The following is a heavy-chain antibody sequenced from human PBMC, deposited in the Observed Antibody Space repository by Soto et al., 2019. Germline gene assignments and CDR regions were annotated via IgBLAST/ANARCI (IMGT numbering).Heavy chain of an antibody. V-gene: IGHV4-38-2*01. CDR3: ARVGPWVPYYYDSSPYTFENWFDP. CDR2: IYHGGST. Sequence: ETLSLTCAVSGYSISSGYYWGWLLQPPGKGLEWSGSIYHGGSTYYNPSLNSRVTLSIDMTNNHVSLILNSVTAADTAVYYCARVGPWVPYYYDSSPYTFENWFDPWGQGTLVTVSS. J-gene: IGHJ5*02. CDR1: GYSISSGYY. D-gene: IGHD3-22*01.